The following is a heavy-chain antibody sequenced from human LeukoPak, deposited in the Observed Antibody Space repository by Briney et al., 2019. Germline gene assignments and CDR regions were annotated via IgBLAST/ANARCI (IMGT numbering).Heavy chain of an antibody. CDR3: ATSYYYHSSGYLFDY. CDR1: GYTLTELS. J-gene: IGHJ4*02. Sequence: ASVKVSCKVSGYTLTELSMHWVRQAPGKGFEWMGGFDPEDGETIYAQKFQGRVTMTEDTSTDTAYMELSSLRSEDTAVYYCATSYYYHSSGYLFDYWGQGTLVTVSS. V-gene: IGHV1-24*01. D-gene: IGHD3-22*01. CDR2: FDPEDGET.